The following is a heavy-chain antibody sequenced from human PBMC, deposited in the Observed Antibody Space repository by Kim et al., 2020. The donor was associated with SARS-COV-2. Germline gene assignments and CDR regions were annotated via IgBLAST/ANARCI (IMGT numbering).Heavy chain of an antibody. CDR3: ASSRGYCSRTSC. CDR1: GITFKNYV. V-gene: IGHV3-23*01. J-gene: IGHJ4*02. D-gene: IGHD2-2*01. CDR2: ISDSGSGT. Sequence: GGSLRLSCAASGITFKNYVMSWVRQAPGKGLEWVSAISDSGSGTYYADSVKGRFTISRDNSKNTLSLQMNSLRAEDTAVYYCASSRGYCSRTSCWGQGTLVTVSS.